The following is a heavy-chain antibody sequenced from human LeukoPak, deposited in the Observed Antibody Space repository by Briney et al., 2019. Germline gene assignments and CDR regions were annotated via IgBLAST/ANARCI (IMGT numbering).Heavy chain of an antibody. CDR2: ISGGGDYI. J-gene: IGHJ4*02. CDR3: VRDGYSGYGYYFDY. CDR1: GFTFGAYA. Sequence: AGGSLRLSCAASGFTFGAYAMNWVRQAPGKGLEWVSGISGGGDYIYYADPVKGRFTISRDSSRNRVYLQMNSLRAEDTAVYYCVRDGYSGYGYYFDYWGQGTLVTVSS. D-gene: IGHD5-12*01. V-gene: IGHV3-23*01.